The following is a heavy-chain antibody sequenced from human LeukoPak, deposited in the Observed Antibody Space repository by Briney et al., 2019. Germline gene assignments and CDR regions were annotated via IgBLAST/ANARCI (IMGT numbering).Heavy chain of an antibody. CDR2: INSDGSST. D-gene: IGHD6-19*01. V-gene: IGHV3-74*01. CDR3: AREAPSSGWYKD. Sequence: GGSLRLSCAASGFTFSSYWMHWVRQAPGKGLVWVSRINSDGSSTSYADSVKGRFTISRDNAKNTLYLQMNSLRAEDTAVYYCAREAPSSGWYKDWGQGTLVTVSP. J-gene: IGHJ4*02. CDR1: GFTFSSYW.